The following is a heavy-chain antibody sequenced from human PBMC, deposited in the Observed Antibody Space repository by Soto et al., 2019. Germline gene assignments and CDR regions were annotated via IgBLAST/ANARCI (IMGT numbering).Heavy chain of an antibody. CDR1: GYTFTSYY. CDR3: ARGGIVRGPGYAFDI. Sequence: GASVKVSCKASGYTFTSYYMHWVRHAPGQGLEWMGIINPSGGSTSYAQKFQGRVTMTRDTSTSTVYMELSSLRSEDTAVYYCARGGIVRGPGYAFDIWSQGTTVTGSS. CDR2: INPSGGST. J-gene: IGHJ3*02. V-gene: IGHV1-46*01. D-gene: IGHD3-10*01.